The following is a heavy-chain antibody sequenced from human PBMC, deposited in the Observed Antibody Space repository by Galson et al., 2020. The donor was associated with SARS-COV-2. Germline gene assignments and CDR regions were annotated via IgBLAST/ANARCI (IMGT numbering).Heavy chain of an antibody. CDR2: IFYSGST. J-gene: IGHJ6*02. V-gene: IGHV4-59*01. CDR1: GDSIDNKY. Sequence: ETSETLSLTCTVSGDSIDNKYWTWIRQPPGKGLEWIGYIFYSGSTNYSPSLKSRVTISVQTSNQFALRLSSVTPADTAVYYCARGPDPLRLRFGLDVWGPGTTVTVSS. CDR3: ARGPDPLRLRFGLDV. D-gene: IGHD3-16*01.